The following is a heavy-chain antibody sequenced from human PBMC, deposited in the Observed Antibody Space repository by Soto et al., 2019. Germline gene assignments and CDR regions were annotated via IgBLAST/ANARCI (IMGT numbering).Heavy chain of an antibody. Sequence: EVQLVESGGGLVQPGGSLRLSCAASFSSYWMHWVRQAPGKGLMWVSRINSDGSSTSYADSVKGRFTISRDNAKNTLYLQINSLRVEDTAVYYCARGWVNYGSGSYDVWGQGTTVTVSS. V-gene: IGHV3-74*01. D-gene: IGHD3-10*01. J-gene: IGHJ6*02. CDR2: INSDGSST. CDR3: ARGWVNYGSGSYDV. CDR1: FSSYW.